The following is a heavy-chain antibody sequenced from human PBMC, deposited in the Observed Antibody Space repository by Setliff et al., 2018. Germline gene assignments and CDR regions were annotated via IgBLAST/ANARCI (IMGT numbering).Heavy chain of an antibody. V-gene: IGHV4-4*02. CDR2: IYLGGSP. J-gene: IGHJ6*02. D-gene: IGHD3-10*01. Sequence: PSETLSLTCTVSGGSISSHYWSWVRQSPGKGLEWIGEIYLGGSPTYNPSLKSRVTISIYKSKNQLSLDLTSVTAADTAVYYCAREAYRYGSGSYWSVSYYYYGMDVWGQGTTVTVSS. CDR3: AREAYRYGSGSYWSVSYYYYGMDV. CDR1: GGSISSHY.